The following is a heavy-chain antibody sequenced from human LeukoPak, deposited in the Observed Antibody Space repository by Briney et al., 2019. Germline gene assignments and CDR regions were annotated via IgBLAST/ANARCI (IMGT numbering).Heavy chain of an antibody. CDR1: GFTFSTYN. CDR2: INWNGGST. CDR3: ARAATVTTWNYYYYYMDV. Sequence: AGGSLRLSCAASGFTFSTYNMNWVRQAPGKGLEWVSGINWNGGSTGYADSVKGRFTISRDNAKNSLYLQMNSLRAEDTALYYCARAATVTTWNYYYYYMDVWGKGTTVTVSS. D-gene: IGHD4-11*01. V-gene: IGHV3-20*04. J-gene: IGHJ6*03.